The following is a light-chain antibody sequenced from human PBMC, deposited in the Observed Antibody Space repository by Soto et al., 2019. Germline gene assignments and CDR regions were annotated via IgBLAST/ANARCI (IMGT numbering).Light chain of an antibody. Sequence: QSALTQPASVSGSPGQSITISCTGTSSDVGSYNLVSWYQQHPGKAPKLMIYEGSKRPSGVSNRFSGSKSGNTASLTISGLQAEDESDYYCSSYAGSSTFLWVFGTGTKVTVL. CDR1: SSDVGSYNL. CDR2: EGS. CDR3: SSYAGSSTFLWV. J-gene: IGLJ1*01. V-gene: IGLV2-23*03.